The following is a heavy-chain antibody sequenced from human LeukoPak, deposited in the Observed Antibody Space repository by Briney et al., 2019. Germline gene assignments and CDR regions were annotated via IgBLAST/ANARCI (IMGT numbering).Heavy chain of an antibody. J-gene: IGHJ4*02. Sequence: GGSLTLSCSASGFSFSAYAMHWVRQAPGRGLEYVSAIGPSGTSTYFADSVKGRFTISRDNSKNTVYLQMSSLRTEDTAVYVCTGSTTGYYSYWGQGTLVTVSS. CDR2: IGPSGTST. CDR3: TGSTTGYYSY. D-gene: IGHD3-9*01. V-gene: IGHV3-64D*06. CDR1: GFSFSAYA.